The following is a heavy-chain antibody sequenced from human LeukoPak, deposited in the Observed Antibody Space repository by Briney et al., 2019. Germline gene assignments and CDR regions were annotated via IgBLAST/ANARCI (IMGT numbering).Heavy chain of an antibody. Sequence: ASVNVSCKASVYTFTSYDIIWVRQATGRGLECMGWMKPTSGATGYAQKFKGSVTMTRNTSISTPYMELRSLRSEDTAVYYCARGPPESSSSDYWGQGTLVTVSS. D-gene: IGHD6-13*01. CDR1: VYTFTSYD. CDR3: ARGPPESSSSDY. CDR2: MKPTSGAT. V-gene: IGHV1-8*01. J-gene: IGHJ4*02.